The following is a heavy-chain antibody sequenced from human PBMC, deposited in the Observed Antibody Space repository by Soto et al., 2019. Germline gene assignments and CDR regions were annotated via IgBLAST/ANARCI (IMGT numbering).Heavy chain of an antibody. V-gene: IGHV4-59*01. CDR2: IYYSGST. D-gene: IGHD3-3*01. CDR1: GGSISSYY. J-gene: IGHJ5*02. CDR3: ARSNRGYYDFWSGPSSNWFDP. Sequence: PSETLSLTCTVSGGSISSYYWSWIRQPPGKGLEWIGYIYYSGSTNYNPSLKSRVTISVDTSKNQFSPKLSSVTAADTAVYYCARSNRGYYDFWSGPSSNWFDPWGQGTLVTVSS.